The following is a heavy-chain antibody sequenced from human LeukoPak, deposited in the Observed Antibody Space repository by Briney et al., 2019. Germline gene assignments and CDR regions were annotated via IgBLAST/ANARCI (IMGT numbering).Heavy chain of an antibody. CDR1: GFTFSSYS. Sequence: GGSLRLSCAASGFTFSSYSMNWVRQAPGKGLEWVSSISSSSSCIYYADSVKGRFTISRDNAKNSLYLQMNSLRAEDTAVYYCARTEFDGTIGGRYYYDSSGYPDVWGKGTTVTVSS. CDR3: ARTEFDGTIGGRYYYDSSGYPDV. J-gene: IGHJ6*04. V-gene: IGHV3-21*01. CDR2: ISSSSSCI. D-gene: IGHD3-22*01.